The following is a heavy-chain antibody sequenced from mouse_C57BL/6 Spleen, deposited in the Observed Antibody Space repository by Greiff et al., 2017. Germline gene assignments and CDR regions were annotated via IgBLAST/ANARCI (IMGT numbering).Heavy chain of an antibody. J-gene: IGHJ2*01. Sequence: VQLQQSGPELVKPGASVKISCKASGYAFSSSWMNWVKQRPGKGLEWIGRIYPGDGDTNYNGKFKGKATLTADKSSSTAYMQLSSLTSEDSAVYFCAREDLLWYLDYWGQGTTLTVSS. V-gene: IGHV1-82*01. CDR3: AREDLLWYLDY. CDR1: GYAFSSSW. CDR2: IYPGDGDT. D-gene: IGHD2-1*01.